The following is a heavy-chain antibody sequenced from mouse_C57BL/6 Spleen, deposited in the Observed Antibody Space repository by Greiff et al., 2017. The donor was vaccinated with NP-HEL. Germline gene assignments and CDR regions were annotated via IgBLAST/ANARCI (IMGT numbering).Heavy chain of an antibody. J-gene: IGHJ1*03. Sequence: VQLQQSGPELVKPGASVKISCKASGYAFSSSWMNWVKQRPGKGLEWIGRIYPGDGDTNYNGKFQGKATLTADKSSSKAYMQLSSLTSEDSAVYFCARGGSPYWYFDVWGTGTTVTVSS. D-gene: IGHD1-1*02. CDR1: GYAFSSSW. CDR3: ARGGSPYWYFDV. V-gene: IGHV1-82*01. CDR2: IYPGDGDT.